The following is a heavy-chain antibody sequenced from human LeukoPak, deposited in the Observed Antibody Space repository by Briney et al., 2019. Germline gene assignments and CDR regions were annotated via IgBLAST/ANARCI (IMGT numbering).Heavy chain of an antibody. CDR1: GFTFSSYW. CDR3: ARFIRGVTQSSYDS. CDR2: IKEDGSEK. V-gene: IGHV3-7*01. J-gene: IGHJ4*02. Sequence: PGGSLRLSCAASGFTFSSYWMSWVRQAPGKGLEWVANIKEDGSEKYNVDSVKGRFTISRDNAKNSLYLQMNGLRAEDTAVYYCARFIRGVTQSSYDSWGQGTLVTVSS. D-gene: IGHD3-10*01.